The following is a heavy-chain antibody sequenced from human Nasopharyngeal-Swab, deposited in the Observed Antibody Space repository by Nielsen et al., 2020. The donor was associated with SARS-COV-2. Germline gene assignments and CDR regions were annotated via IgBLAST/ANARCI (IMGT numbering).Heavy chain of an antibody. D-gene: IGHD6-6*01. CDR1: GGSVSSGSYY. CDR3: ARDHKGSSPYFDY. CDR2: IYYSGGT. V-gene: IGHV4-61*01. J-gene: IGHJ4*02. Sequence: SETLSLTCTVSGGSVSSGSYYWSWIRQPPGKGLEWIGYIYYSGGTNYNPSLKSRVTISVDTSKNQFSLKLSSVTAADTAVYYCARDHKGSSPYFDYWGQGTLVTVSS.